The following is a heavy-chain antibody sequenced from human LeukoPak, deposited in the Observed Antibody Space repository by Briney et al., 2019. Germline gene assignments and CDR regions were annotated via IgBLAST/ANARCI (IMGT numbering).Heavy chain of an antibody. V-gene: IGHV4-38-2*01. CDR2: VSHSGST. CDR1: GYFISSGYY. Sequence: SETLSLTCAVSGYFISSGYYWGWIRQPPGKGLEWIGGVSHSGSTFYTPSLKSRVTISVDPSREQFSLKLSSLTAADTAVYYCASTALGYCTTSSCPDYWGPGTLVTVSS. D-gene: IGHD2-2*01. J-gene: IGHJ4*02. CDR3: ASTALGYCTTSSCPDY.